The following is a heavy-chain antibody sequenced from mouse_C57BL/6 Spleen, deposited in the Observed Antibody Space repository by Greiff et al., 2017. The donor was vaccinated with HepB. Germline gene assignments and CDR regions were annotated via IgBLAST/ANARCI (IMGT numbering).Heavy chain of an antibody. CDR3: TSLLLSYYFDY. J-gene: IGHJ2*01. CDR2: IDPETGGT. V-gene: IGHV1-15*01. CDR1: GYTFTDYE. Sequence: QVQLQQSGAELVRPGASVTLSCKASGYTFTDYEMHWVKQTPVHGLEWIGAIDPETGGTAYNQKFKGKAILTADKSSSTAYMELRSLKSEDSAVYYCTSLLLSYYFDYWGQGTTLTVSS. D-gene: IGHD1-1*01.